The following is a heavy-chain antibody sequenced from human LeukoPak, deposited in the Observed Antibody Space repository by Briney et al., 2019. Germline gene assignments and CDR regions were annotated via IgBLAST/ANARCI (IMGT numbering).Heavy chain of an antibody. D-gene: IGHD6-19*01. J-gene: IGHJ4*02. CDR2: IYYSGST. V-gene: IGHV4-59*01. CDR3: ARTIAVAGTWVKYFDY. CDR1: GGSISSYY. Sequence: SETLSLTCAVYGGSISSYYWSWIRQPPGKGLEWIGYIYYSGSTNYNPSLKSRATISVDTSKNQFSLKLSSVTAADTAVYYCARTIAVAGTWVKYFDYWGQGTLVTVSS.